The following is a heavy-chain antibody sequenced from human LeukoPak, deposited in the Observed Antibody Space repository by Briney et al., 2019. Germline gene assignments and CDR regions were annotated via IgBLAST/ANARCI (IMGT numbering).Heavy chain of an antibody. CDR2: VSYDGTNM. CDR3: AKDTTRGFGAFDI. J-gene: IGHJ3*02. CDR1: GFTFSSYG. V-gene: IGHV3-30*18. Sequence: GRSLRLSCAASGFTFSSYGMHWVRQAPGKGLEWVALVSYDGTNMYYADSAKGRFTISRDNSKNTLYLQMNRLRPEDTAVFYCAKDTTRGFGAFDIWGQGTMVIVSS. D-gene: IGHD3-16*01.